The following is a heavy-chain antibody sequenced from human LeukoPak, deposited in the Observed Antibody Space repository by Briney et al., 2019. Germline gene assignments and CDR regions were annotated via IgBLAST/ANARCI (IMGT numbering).Heavy chain of an antibody. CDR1: GFTFSSYA. Sequence: GGSLRLSCAASGFTFSSYAMHWVRQAPGKGLEWVSSISTMSNYIFYGDSVKGRFTISRDNAKNSVYLQMNSLRPEDTAVYYCSRDRLGGLDYWGQGTLVTVSS. V-gene: IGHV3-21*01. J-gene: IGHJ4*02. D-gene: IGHD5-12*01. CDR2: ISTMSNYI. CDR3: SRDRLGGLDY.